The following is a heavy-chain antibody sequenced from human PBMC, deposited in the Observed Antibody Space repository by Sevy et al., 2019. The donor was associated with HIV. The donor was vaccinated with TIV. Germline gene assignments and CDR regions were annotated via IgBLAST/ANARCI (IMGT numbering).Heavy chain of an antibody. V-gene: IGHV4-4*07. Sequence: SETLSLTCTVSGGSISSYYWGWIRQPAGKGLEWIGRIYTSGSTNYNPSLKSRVTMSVDTSKNQFSLKLSAVTAADTAVYYCARGGSGYSSGWYNIDYWGQGTLVTVSS. CDR3: ARGGSGYSSGWYNIDY. CDR1: GGSISSYY. J-gene: IGHJ4*02. CDR2: IYTSGST. D-gene: IGHD6-19*01.